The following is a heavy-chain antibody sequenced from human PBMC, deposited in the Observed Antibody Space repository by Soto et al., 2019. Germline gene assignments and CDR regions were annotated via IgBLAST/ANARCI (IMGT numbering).Heavy chain of an antibody. V-gene: IGHV1-18*04. CDR3: ATDGPSNSGNLYAFDI. Sequence: ASVKVSCKASGYTLTNYGVTWVRQAPGQGLEWLGRVTPYTADTNSAQNLQGRVTMATDTSTNTAYLELRSLRSDDTAVYFCATDGPSNSGNLYAFDIWGQGTMVTVSS. CDR1: GYTLTNYG. D-gene: IGHD5-12*01. CDR2: VTPYTADT. J-gene: IGHJ3*02.